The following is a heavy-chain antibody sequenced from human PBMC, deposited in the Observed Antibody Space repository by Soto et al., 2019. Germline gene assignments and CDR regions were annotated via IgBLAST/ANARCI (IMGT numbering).Heavy chain of an antibody. CDR2: MNHNSGNT. D-gene: IGHD6-13*01. CDR1: GYTFTSYD. Sequence: QVQLVQSGAEVKKPGASVKVSCKASGYTFTSYDINWVRQATGRGLEWMGWMNHNSGNTGYAQKFQGRVTMTRNTSISTAYMELSSLRSEDTAVYYCARAEHSSSWYGGGGWCDPWGQGTLVTVSS. J-gene: IGHJ5*02. V-gene: IGHV1-8*01. CDR3: ARAEHSSSWYGGGGWCDP.